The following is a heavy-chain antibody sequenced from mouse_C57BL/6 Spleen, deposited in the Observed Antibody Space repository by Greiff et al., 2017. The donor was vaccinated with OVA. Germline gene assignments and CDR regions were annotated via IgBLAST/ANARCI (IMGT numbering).Heavy chain of an antibody. D-gene: IGHD1-1*01. CDR1: GFTFSSYA. CDR2: ISSGGDYI. CDR3: TRITTVVAPSAMDY. Sequence: EVQLVESGEGLVKPGGSLKLSCAASGFTFSSYAMSWVRQTPEKRLEWVAYISSGGDYIYYADTVKGRFTISRDNARNTLYLQMSSLKSEDTAMYYCTRITTVVAPSAMDYWGQGTSVTVSS. J-gene: IGHJ4*01. V-gene: IGHV5-9-1*02.